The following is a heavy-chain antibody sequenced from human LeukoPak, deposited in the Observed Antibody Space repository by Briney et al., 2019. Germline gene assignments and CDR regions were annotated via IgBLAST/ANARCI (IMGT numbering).Heavy chain of an antibody. D-gene: IGHD2-15*01. V-gene: IGHV4-31*01. CDR2: IYSSGST. CDR3: ARNGPYCSGGSCPVRWFDP. J-gene: IGHJ5*02. CDR1: GGSISSGGYY. Sequence: SETLSLTCNVSGGSISSGGYYWSWIRQHPGKGLEWIGYIYSSGSTYYNPSLKSQLTLSVDTSKNQFSLKLNSVTAADTAVYYCARNGPYCSGGSCPVRWFDPWGQGTLVTVSS.